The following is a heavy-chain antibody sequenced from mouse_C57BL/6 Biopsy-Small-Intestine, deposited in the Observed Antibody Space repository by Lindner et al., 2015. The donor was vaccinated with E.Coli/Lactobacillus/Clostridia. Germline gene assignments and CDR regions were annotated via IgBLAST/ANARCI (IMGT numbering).Heavy chain of an antibody. CDR2: FYPGSGTI. D-gene: IGHD1-1*01. Sequence: VQLQESGAELVKPGASVMLSCKASGYTFTVYTIHWVKQRSGQGLEWIGWFYPGSGTIKYNEKFKDKATLTADKSSSTVYMELSRLTSEDSAVYFCARHEDYYGSSYAMDYWGQGTSVIVSS. CDR1: GYTFTVYT. J-gene: IGHJ4*01. CDR3: ARHEDYYGSSYAMDY. V-gene: IGHV1-62-2*01.